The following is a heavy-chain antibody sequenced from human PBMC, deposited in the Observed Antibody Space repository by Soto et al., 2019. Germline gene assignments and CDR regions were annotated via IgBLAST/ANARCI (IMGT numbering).Heavy chain of an antibody. Sequence: QVQLVQSGGELKKPGASVKVSCNTSGYTFNTYFITWVRQAPGQGLEWMGWISPHNGNTNYAEKFQGRVTKTADTLTKTAYMELWNLRIDDTAVYYCARDTGNSFDDWGQGTPVTVSS. CDR3: ARDTGNSFDD. V-gene: IGHV1-18*01. CDR1: GYTFNTYF. J-gene: IGHJ4*02. CDR2: ISPHNGNT.